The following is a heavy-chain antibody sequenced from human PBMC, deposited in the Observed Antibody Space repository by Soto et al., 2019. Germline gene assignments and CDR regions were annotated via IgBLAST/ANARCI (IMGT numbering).Heavy chain of an antibody. CDR2: VSGDNGHT. CDR3: PRYLGYCRGGGCQREWSDP. D-gene: IGHD2-15*01. Sequence: QVQLVQSGAEVKKPGTSVKVSCTASGYSFSSHGISWVRQAPGQVLQWIGWVSGDNGHTNYAQSLQGRVTMTAYTCTNTGYMALRRLRSADTAVYCCPRYLGYCRGGGCQREWSDPWGQGT. CDR1: GYSFSSHG. J-gene: IGHJ5*02. V-gene: IGHV1-18*01.